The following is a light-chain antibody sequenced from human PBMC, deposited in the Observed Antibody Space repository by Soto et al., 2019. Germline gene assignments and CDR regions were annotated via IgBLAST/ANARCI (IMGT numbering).Light chain of an antibody. J-gene: IGKJ5*01. Sequence: EVVLTQSPGTLSLSPGERATLSCRASQSISTNYLAWYQQKPGQAPRLLLYAASNRATGIPDRFSGSGSGTDFTVTISRLEPEDFALYYCQQYGRTFGQGTRREIK. CDR3: QQYGRT. V-gene: IGKV3-20*01. CDR1: QSISTNY. CDR2: AAS.